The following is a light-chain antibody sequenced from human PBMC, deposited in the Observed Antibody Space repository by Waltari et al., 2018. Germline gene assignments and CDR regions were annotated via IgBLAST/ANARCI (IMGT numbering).Light chain of an antibody. J-gene: IGLJ3*02. CDR3: AAWDDSLNAWV. CDR2: TDT. V-gene: IGLV1-44*01. CDR1: SPNIGTYG. Sequence: QSVLTQPPSTSATPGQRVTISCSGSSPNIGTYGANGYQQVPGTAPKLLIRTDTQRPSGVPARFSGSKSGTSASLAISGLQSEDEANYFCAAWDDSLNAWVFGGGTKLTVL.